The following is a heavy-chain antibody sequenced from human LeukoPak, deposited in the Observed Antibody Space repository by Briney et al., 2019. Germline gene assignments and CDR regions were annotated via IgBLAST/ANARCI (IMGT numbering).Heavy chain of an antibody. CDR1: GFTFSSYW. Sequence: GGSLRLSCAASGFTFSSYWMHWVRQAPGKGLEWVSRINGDGSSTTYADSVKGRFTISRDNAKNTLYLQMNSLRAEDTAVYYCARQYSYGLDYWGQRTLVTVSS. J-gene: IGHJ4*02. CDR2: INGDGSST. CDR3: ARQYSYGLDY. D-gene: IGHD5-18*01. V-gene: IGHV3-74*01.